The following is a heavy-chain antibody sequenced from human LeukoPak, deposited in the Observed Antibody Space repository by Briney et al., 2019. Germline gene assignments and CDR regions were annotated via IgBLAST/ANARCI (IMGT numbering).Heavy chain of an antibody. J-gene: IGHJ5*02. Sequence: PSETLSLTCTVSGGSISSSSYFWGWIRQPPGKGLEWIGSFRYSGTTYYNPSLKSRVSTSVDTFKNQFSLKLGSVTAADTAVYYCARGPPLAAAGLGNWFDPWGQGTLVTVSS. CDR2: FRYSGTT. CDR3: ARGPPLAAAGLGNWFDP. V-gene: IGHV4-39*01. CDR1: GGSISSSSYF. D-gene: IGHD6-13*01.